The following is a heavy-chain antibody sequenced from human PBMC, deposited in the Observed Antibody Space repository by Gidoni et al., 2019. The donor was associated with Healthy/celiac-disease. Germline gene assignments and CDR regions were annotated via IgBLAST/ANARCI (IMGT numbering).Heavy chain of an antibody. Sequence: EVQLVESGGGLFKPGGSLRLSCAASGFTFSSYSMNWVRQAPGKGLEWVASISSSSSYIYYADSVKGRFTISRDNAKNSLYLQMNSLRAEDTAVYYCARGPGYSSSWFPDYWGQGTLVTVSS. J-gene: IGHJ4*02. CDR3: ARGPGYSSSWFPDY. CDR2: ISSSSSYI. CDR1: GFTFSSYS. V-gene: IGHV3-21*01. D-gene: IGHD6-13*01.